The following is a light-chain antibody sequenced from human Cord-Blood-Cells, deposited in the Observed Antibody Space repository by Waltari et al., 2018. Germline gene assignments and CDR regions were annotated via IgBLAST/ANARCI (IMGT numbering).Light chain of an antibody. CDR2: EGS. CDR3: CSYAGSNVV. Sequence: QSALTQPASVSGSPGQSIPISCTGTSSDVGCYNLVSWYQQHPGKAPKLMIYEGSKRPSGVSNRFSGSKSGNTASLTISGLQAEDEADYYCCSYAGSNVVFGGGTKLTVL. CDR1: SSDVGCYNL. V-gene: IGLV2-23*01. J-gene: IGLJ2*01.